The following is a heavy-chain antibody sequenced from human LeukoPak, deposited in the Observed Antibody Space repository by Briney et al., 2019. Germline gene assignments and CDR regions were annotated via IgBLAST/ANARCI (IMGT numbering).Heavy chain of an antibody. V-gene: IGHV3-15*01. J-gene: IGHJ4*02. CDR3: TVPRGSLWLGELSR. CDR1: GFTFSNAW. D-gene: IGHD3-10*01. Sequence: GGSLRLSCAASGFTFSNAWMSWVRQAPGKGLEWVGRIKTKTDGGTADYAAPVEGRFIISRDDSKNTLFLQMNSLKTEDSAVYYCTVPRGSLWLGELSRWGQGTLVTVSS. CDR2: IKTKTDGGTA.